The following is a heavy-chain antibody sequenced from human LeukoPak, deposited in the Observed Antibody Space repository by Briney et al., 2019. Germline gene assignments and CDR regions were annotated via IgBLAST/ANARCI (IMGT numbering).Heavy chain of an antibody. V-gene: IGHV3-30*18. D-gene: IGHD1-26*01. Sequence: PGRSLRLSCAASGFTFSSYGMHWVRQAPGKGLEWAAVISYDGSDKQYADSVKGRFIISRDNSKNTLYLQMNSLRVEGTAVYYCAKETPLGSSWFGPWGQGTLVTVSS. CDR2: ISYDGSDK. J-gene: IGHJ5*02. CDR3: AKETPLGSSWFGP. CDR1: GFTFSSYG.